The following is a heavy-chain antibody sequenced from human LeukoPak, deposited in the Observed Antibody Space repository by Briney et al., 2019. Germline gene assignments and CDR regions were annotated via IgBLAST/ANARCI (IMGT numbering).Heavy chain of an antibody. J-gene: IGHJ6*03. V-gene: IGHV3-74*01. CDR2: INSDGSST. CDR3: ARGAETATIDHNHYYYYYYMDV. Sequence: PGGSLRPSCAASGFTFSSYWMHWVRQAPGKGLVWVSRINSDGSSTSYADSVKGRFTISRDNAKNTLYLQMNSLRAEDTAVYYCARGAETATIDHNHYYYYYYMDVWGKGTTVTVSS. CDR1: GFTFSSYW. D-gene: IGHD5-24*01.